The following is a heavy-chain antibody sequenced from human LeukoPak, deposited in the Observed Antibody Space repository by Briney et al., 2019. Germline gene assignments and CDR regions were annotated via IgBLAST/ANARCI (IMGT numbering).Heavy chain of an antibody. CDR2: FYHTGNT. V-gene: IGHV4-38-2*01. D-gene: IGHD5-18*01. J-gene: IGHJ3*02. CDR1: GHSISSGYY. Sequence: SETLSLTCAVSGHSISSGYYWGWSRPSPGKGLEWIGTFYHTGNTYYNPSLKSRVTISIDTPKNQFSLKLSSVTAAETAFYYCATSGYSFRNAFDIWGQGTVVTVSS. CDR3: ATSGYSFRNAFDI.